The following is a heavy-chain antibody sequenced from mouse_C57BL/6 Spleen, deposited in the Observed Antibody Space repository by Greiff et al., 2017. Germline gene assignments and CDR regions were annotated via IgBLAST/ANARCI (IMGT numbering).Heavy chain of an antibody. CDR2: IDPSDSYT. D-gene: IGHD2-4*01. J-gene: IGHJ2*01. Sequence: VKLQQPGAELVMPGASVKLSCKASGYTFTSYWMHWVKQRPGQGLEWFGEIDPSDSYTNYNQKFKGKSTLTVDKSSSTAYMQLSSLTSEDSAVYYCERYYDYLYVDYWGQGTTLTVSS. CDR3: ERYYDYLYVDY. CDR1: GYTFTSYW. V-gene: IGHV1-69*01.